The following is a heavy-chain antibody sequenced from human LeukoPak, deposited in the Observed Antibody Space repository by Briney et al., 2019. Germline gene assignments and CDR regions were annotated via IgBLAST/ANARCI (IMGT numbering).Heavy chain of an antibody. D-gene: IGHD6-13*01. V-gene: IGHV3-7*01. CDR2: IRQDGSEK. CDR1: GFTFGDYG. CDR3: ARDGTAAGLYFDL. J-gene: IGHJ4*01. Sequence: PGGSLRLSCAASGFTFGDYGMSWVRQAPGKGLEWVASIRQDGSEKTYVDSVKGRFTISRDNTKSSLYLQMSSLTAEDTAVYYCARDGTAAGLYFDLWGQGTLVTVSS.